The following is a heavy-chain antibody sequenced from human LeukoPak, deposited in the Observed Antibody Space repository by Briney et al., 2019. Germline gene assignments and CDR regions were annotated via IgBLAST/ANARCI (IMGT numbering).Heavy chain of an antibody. CDR1: GFTFSSYV. J-gene: IGHJ5*02. V-gene: IGHV3-30*04. Sequence: PGGSLRLSCAASGFTFSSYVMYWVRQAPGKGLEWVAIISYDGSNEYYADSVKGRFTISRDNSKNTLYLQMNSLRAADTAVYYCARDLGLVRGQRAWPRFDPWGQGTLVTVSS. CDR3: ARDLGLVRGQRAWPRFDP. CDR2: ISYDGSNE. D-gene: IGHD6-6*01.